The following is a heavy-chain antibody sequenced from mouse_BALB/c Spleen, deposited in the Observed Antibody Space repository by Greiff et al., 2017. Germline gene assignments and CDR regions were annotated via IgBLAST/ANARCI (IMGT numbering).Heavy chain of an antibody. D-gene: IGHD6-5*01. CDR3: ARAEFDSSYDY. J-gene: IGHJ4*01. CDR2: INPSTGYT. CDR1: GYTFTSYW. V-gene: IGHV1-7*01. Sequence: QVQLKESGAELAKPGASVKMSCKASGYTFTSYWMHWVKQRPGQGLEWIGYINPSTGYTEYNQKFKDKATLTADKSSSTAYMQLSSLTSEDSAVYYCARAEFDSSYDYWGQGTSVTVSS.